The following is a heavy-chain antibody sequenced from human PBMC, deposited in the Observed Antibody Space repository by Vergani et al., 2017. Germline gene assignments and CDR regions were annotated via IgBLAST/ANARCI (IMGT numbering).Heavy chain of an antibody. CDR2: ISNSGNTI. Sequence: VQLVESGGGLVKPGGSLRLSCAASRFDFSDYYMSWIRQAPGKGQEWISYISNSGNTINYADAVKGRFIVSRDNAKKSLYLQMNSLRVEDTAVYYCASGSSGFFTLTSPNWFDPWGQGTLVTVS. CDR1: RFDFSDYY. D-gene: IGHD3-3*01. CDR3: ASGSSGFFTLTSPNWFDP. V-gene: IGHV3-11*04. J-gene: IGHJ5*02.